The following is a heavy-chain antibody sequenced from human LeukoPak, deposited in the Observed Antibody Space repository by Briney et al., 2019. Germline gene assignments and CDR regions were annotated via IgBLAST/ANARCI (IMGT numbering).Heavy chain of an antibody. D-gene: IGHD3-22*01. V-gene: IGHV3-74*01. J-gene: IGHJ4*02. CDR1: GFTFSSYW. CDR3: ARAMIVVSNQFDY. CDR2: INSDGSST. Sequence: PGGSLRLSCAASGFTFSSYWTHWVRQAPGKGLVWVSRINSDGSSTSYADSVKGRFTISRDNAKNTLYLQMNSLRAEDTAVYYCARAMIVVSNQFDYWGQGTLVTVSS.